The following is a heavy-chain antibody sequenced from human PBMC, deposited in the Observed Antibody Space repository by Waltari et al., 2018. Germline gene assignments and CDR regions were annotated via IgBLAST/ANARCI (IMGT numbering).Heavy chain of an antibody. D-gene: IGHD2-15*01. CDR2: INHSGST. V-gene: IGHV4-34*01. J-gene: IGHJ4*02. CDR3: AIRGWPSDFDY. CDR1: GGSFSGYY. Sequence: QVQLQQWGAGLLKPSETLSLNCAVYGGSFSGYYWSWIRQPPGKGLEWIGEINHSGSTNYNPSLKSRVTISVDTSKNQFSLKLSSVTAADTAVYYCAIRGWPSDFDYWGQGTLVTVSS.